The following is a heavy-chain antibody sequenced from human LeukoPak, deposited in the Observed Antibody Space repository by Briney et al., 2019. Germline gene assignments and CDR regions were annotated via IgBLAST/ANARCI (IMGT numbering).Heavy chain of an antibody. J-gene: IGHJ4*02. D-gene: IGHD7-27*01. CDR2: IYHSGST. V-gene: IGHV4-38-2*02. CDR3: ARDSSTGEADY. Sequence: SETLSLTCTVSGYSISSGYYWCWMRQPPGKGLEWIGSIYHSGSTYYNPSLKSRVTTSVDTSKNQFSMQLSSVTAADTALYYCARDSSTGEADYWGQGTLVTVSS. CDR1: GYSISSGYY.